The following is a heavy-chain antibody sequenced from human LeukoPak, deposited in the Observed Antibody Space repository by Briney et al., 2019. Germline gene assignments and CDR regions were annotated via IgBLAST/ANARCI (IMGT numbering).Heavy chain of an antibody. D-gene: IGHD3-22*01. J-gene: IGHJ3*02. Sequence: GGSLRLSCAASEFTVTSNYMSWVPQAPGKGLQWVSVIYPGGAIYYADSVKGRFIISRDNSKNTLSLQINSLTADDTAVYYCVSGPRCYDGSGFRYGVFDIWGQGTVVTVSS. CDR2: IYPGGAI. CDR3: VSGPRCYDGSGFRYGVFDI. CDR1: EFTVTSNY. V-gene: IGHV3-53*01.